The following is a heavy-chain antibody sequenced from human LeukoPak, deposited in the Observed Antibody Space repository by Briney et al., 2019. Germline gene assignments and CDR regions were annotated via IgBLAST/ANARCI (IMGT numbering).Heavy chain of an antibody. V-gene: IGHV3-9*01. Sequence: PGGSLRLSCAASGFTFDDYAMHWVRQAPGKGLEWVSGISWNSGSIGYADPVKGRFTISRDNAKNSLYLQMNSLRAEDTALYYCAKGGYSSGWTGWFDPWGQGTLVTVSS. CDR3: AKGGYSSGWTGWFDP. CDR1: GFTFDDYA. D-gene: IGHD6-19*01. CDR2: ISWNSGSI. J-gene: IGHJ5*02.